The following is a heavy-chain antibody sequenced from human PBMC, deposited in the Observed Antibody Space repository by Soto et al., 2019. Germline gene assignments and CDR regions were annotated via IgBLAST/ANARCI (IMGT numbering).Heavy chain of an antibody. CDR3: ARVIMICGVAYLGSYFGC. J-gene: IGHJ4*02. CDR2: ISPSNGQT. CDR1: GYTFSNFG. Sequence: RASVKVSCKASGYTFSNFGLSWVRQAPGQGLEWMGWISPSNGQTIYAQNFHGRVTMTTDTSTATAHMELRSLISDDTAVYYCARVIMICGVAYLGSYFGCWGQGTRVAVSS. V-gene: IGHV1-18*01. D-gene: IGHD3-3*01.